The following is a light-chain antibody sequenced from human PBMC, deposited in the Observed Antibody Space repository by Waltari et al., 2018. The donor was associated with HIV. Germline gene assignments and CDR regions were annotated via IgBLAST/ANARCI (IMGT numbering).Light chain of an antibody. CDR1: SPNIGSNT. J-gene: IGLJ1*01. Sequence: QSVLTQTPSASGTPGQRVIVSCSGSSPNIGSNTVNWYQLPPGAAPRLLIHSLNQRPSGVPDRFSGSKSGASASLAISGLQSEDEADYYCAAWDDNLNGYVFGSGTKATVL. V-gene: IGLV1-44*01. CDR3: AAWDDNLNGYV. CDR2: SLN.